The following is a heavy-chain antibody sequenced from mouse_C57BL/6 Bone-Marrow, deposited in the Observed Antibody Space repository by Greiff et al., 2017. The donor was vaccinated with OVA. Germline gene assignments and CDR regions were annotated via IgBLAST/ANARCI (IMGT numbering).Heavy chain of an antibody. Sequence: VQLQQPGAELVKPGASVKVSCKASGYTFTSYWMHWVKQRPGQGLEWIGRIHPSDSDPNYNQKFKGKATLTVDNSSSTAYMQLCSLTSEDSAFDYCAIQDDGSSYYWYFDVWGTGTTVTVSS. J-gene: IGHJ1*03. CDR2: IHPSDSDP. CDR1: GYTFTSYW. D-gene: IGHD1-1*01. V-gene: IGHV1-74*01. CDR3: AIQDDGSSYYWYFDV.